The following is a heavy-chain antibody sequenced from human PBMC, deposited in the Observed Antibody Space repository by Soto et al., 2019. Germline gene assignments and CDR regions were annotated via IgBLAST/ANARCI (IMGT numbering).Heavy chain of an antibody. J-gene: IGHJ2*01. CDR1: GFTFSGYA. CDR3: ARKVSGSTGRPDLWYFDC. V-gene: IGHV3-23*01. Sequence: EVQLLDSGGGLVQPGGSLRLSCAASGFTFSGYALTWVRQATGKGLERVSAISGGGDATFYADSVKGRFTISRDNSKNTLYLRMNTLRAEYTAVYYCARKVSGSTGRPDLWYFDCWGRGTLVTVSS. CDR2: ISGGGDAT. D-gene: IGHD3-10*01.